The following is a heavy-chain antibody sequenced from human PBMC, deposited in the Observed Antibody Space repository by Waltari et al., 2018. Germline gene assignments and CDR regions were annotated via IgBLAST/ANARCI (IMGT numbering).Heavy chain of an antibody. CDR3: ARGAYSNDY. CDR1: GFTSSDHY. V-gene: IGHV3-72*01. Sequence: EVQLVESGGGLVQPGGSLRLSCAASGFTSSDHYMDWVRQAPGKGLEWVGRIRNKNKNYTTEYAASVKGRFTISRDESKNSLYLQMNSLKTEDTARYFCARGAYSNDYWGQGTLVTVSS. D-gene: IGHD3-16*01. J-gene: IGHJ4*02. CDR2: IRNKNKNYTT.